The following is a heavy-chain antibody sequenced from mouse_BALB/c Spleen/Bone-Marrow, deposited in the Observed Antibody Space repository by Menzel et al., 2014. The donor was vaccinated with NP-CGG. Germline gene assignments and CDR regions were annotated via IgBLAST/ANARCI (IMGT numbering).Heavy chain of an antibody. Sequence: EVKLMESGGGLVKPGGSLKLSCAASGFAFSSYDMSWVRQTPEKRLEWVAYISSGGGSTYYPDTVKGLFTISRDNAKNTLFLQMSSLKSEDTAMYYCAREVLRDYFDYWAQCTPLTVSS. D-gene: IGHD1-1*01. CDR2: ISSGGGST. J-gene: IGHJ2*01. V-gene: IGHV5-12-1*01. CDR1: GFAFSSYD. CDR3: AREVLRDYFDY.